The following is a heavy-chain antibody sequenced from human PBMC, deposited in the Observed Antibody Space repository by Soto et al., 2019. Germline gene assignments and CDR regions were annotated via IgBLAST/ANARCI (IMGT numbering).Heavy chain of an antibody. Sequence: PSETLSLTCTVSGGSISSGDYYWSWIRQPPGKGLEWIGYIYYSGSTYYNPSLKSRVTISVDTSKNQFSLKLSSVTAADTAVYYCARDLTVDPYYYGMDVWGQGTTVTVSS. D-gene: IGHD4-4*01. V-gene: IGHV4-30-4*01. CDR1: GGSISSGDYY. J-gene: IGHJ6*02. CDR3: ARDLTVDPYYYGMDV. CDR2: IYYSGST.